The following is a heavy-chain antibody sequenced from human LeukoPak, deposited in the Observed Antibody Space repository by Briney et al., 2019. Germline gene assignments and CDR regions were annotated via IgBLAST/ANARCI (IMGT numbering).Heavy chain of an antibody. Sequence: ASVKVSCKASGYTFTSYGISWVRQAPGQGLEWMGWISAYNGNTNYAQKLQGRVTMTTDTSTSTAYMELRSPRSDDTAVYYCARDENYGSGSYYNLWGQGTLVTVSS. CDR1: GYTFTSYG. CDR3: ARDENYGSGSYYNL. V-gene: IGHV1-18*01. J-gene: IGHJ5*02. D-gene: IGHD3-10*01. CDR2: ISAYNGNT.